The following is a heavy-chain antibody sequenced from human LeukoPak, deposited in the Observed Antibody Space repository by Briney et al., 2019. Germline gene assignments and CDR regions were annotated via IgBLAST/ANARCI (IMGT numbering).Heavy chain of an antibody. J-gene: IGHJ4*02. Sequence: GGSLRLSCAASGFTFDGYGMSLVRQAPGKGLEWVSGINWNGGSTGYADSVKSRFTISRDNAKNSLYLQMNSLRAEDTALYYCARGAGQLAADYYFDYWGQGTLVTVSS. CDR3: ARGAGQLAADYYFDY. D-gene: IGHD6-13*01. V-gene: IGHV3-20*04. CDR1: GFTFDGYG. CDR2: INWNGGST.